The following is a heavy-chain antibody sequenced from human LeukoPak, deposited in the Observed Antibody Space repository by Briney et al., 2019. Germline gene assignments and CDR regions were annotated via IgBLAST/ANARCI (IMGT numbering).Heavy chain of an antibody. V-gene: IGHV3-23*01. CDR3: VKGRISEDGLDF. D-gene: IGHD6-13*01. CDR1: GFTFSRSA. CDR2: ISSSGNT. Sequence: GGSLRLSCATSGFTFSRSAMTWVRQTPGKGLDWVSSISSSGNTYYADSVKGRFTISRDNSKNMLYLQMNSLRAEDTAVYYCVKGRISEDGLDFWGQGTLVTVSS. J-gene: IGHJ4*02.